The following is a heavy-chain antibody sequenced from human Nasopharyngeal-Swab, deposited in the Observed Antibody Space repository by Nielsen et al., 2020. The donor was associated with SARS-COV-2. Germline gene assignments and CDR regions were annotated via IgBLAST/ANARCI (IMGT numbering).Heavy chain of an antibody. V-gene: IGHV3-11*04. J-gene: IGHJ3*02. CDR2: ISSSGSTI. D-gene: IGHD1-1*01. Sequence: GESLKISCAASGFTFSDYYMSWIRQAPGKGLEWVSYISSSGSTIYYADSVKGRFTISRDNAKNSLYLQMNSLRAEDTAVYYRASSQAYNWNDSDAFDIWGQGTMVTVSS. CDR3: ASSQAYNWNDSDAFDI. CDR1: GFTFSDYY.